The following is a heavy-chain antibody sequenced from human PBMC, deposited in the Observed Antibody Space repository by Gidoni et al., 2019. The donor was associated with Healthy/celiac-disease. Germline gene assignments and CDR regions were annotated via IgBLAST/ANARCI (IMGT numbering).Heavy chain of an antibody. Sequence: EVQLLESGGGLVQPGGSLTLCCAASGFTFSSYAMSWVRQAPGKGLEWVSAISGSGGSTYYADSVKGRFTISRDNSKNTLYLQMNSLRAEDTAVYYCAKEVDRGIVVVVAATFGYWGQGTLVTVSS. V-gene: IGHV3-23*01. CDR1: GFTFSSYA. CDR3: AKEVDRGIVVVVAATFGY. D-gene: IGHD2-15*01. J-gene: IGHJ4*02. CDR2: ISGSGGST.